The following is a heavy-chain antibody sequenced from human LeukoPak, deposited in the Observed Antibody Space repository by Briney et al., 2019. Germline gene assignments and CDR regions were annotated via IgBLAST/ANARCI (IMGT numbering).Heavy chain of an antibody. J-gene: IGHJ4*02. D-gene: IGHD3-10*01. V-gene: IGHV4-31*03. Sequence: PSQTLSLTCTVSADSLSSGGHYWAWIRQFPGQGLESLGFIHHSGRSRHNPSLQDRVAISADTTKKQFALNPSAVTAADTAMYYCARGGIRFGGFYFDYWGQGIQVIVSS. CDR1: ADSLSSGGHY. CDR3: ARGGIRFGGFYFDY. CDR2: IHHSGRS.